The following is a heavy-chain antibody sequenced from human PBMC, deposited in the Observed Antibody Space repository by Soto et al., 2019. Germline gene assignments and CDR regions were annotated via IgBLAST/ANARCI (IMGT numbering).Heavy chain of an antibody. V-gene: IGHV1-46*01. Sequence: ASVKVSCKASGYTFTSYYMHWVRQAPGQGLEWMGIINPSGGSTSYAQKFQSRVTMTRDTSTSTVYMELSSLRSEDTAVYYCAREGLSITMIVVVSRVDAFDIWGQGTMVTVSS. CDR1: GYTFTSYY. CDR3: AREGLSITMIVVVSRVDAFDI. CDR2: INPSGGST. D-gene: IGHD3-22*01. J-gene: IGHJ3*02.